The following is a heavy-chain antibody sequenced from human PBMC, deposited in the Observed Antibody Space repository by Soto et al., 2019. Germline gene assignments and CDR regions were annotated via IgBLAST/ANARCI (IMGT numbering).Heavy chain of an antibody. CDR3: ARAPGSYGYYYLDP. J-gene: IGHJ5*02. CDR1: GDSLRSYY. D-gene: IGHD3-16*01. CDR2: IYNGGGP. Sequence: QVQLQESGPGLVRPSETLSLTCSVSGDSLRSYYWSWIRQSPGKGLEWLGYIYNGGGPKYNPSLQSRVTVSVDKSKNQFFLRLTSVTAADSAVYYCARAPGSYGYYYLDPWGQGTLVTVSS. V-gene: IGHV4-59*01.